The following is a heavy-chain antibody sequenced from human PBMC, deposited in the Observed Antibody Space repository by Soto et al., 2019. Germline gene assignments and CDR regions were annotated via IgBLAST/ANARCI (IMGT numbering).Heavy chain of an antibody. J-gene: IGHJ5*02. CDR3: ARGLGYCSSTSCYIGRWFDP. Sequence: SVKVSCKASGGTFSSYAISWVRQAPGQGLEWMGGIIPIFGTANYAQKFQGRVTITADESTSTAYMELSSLRSEDTAVYYCARGLGYCSSTSCYIGRWFDPWGQGTLVTVSS. CDR1: GGTFSSYA. CDR2: IIPIFGTA. V-gene: IGHV1-69*13. D-gene: IGHD2-2*02.